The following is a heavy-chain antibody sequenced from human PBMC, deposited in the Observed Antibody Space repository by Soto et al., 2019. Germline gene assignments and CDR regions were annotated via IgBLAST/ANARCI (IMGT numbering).Heavy chain of an antibody. CDR1: GFTFSDYY. CDR3: AKGYVWGSYRPSMDV. D-gene: IGHD3-16*02. V-gene: IGHV3-11*01. Sequence: QGQLGESGGGLAKPGGSLRLSCAASGFTFSDYYMSWLRQAPGKGLEWVSYISSSGTTIYYADSVKGRFTISRDNARNSLFLQMNSLRAEDTAVYYCAKGYVWGSYRPSMDVWGHGTTVTVSS. J-gene: IGHJ6*02. CDR2: ISSSGTTI.